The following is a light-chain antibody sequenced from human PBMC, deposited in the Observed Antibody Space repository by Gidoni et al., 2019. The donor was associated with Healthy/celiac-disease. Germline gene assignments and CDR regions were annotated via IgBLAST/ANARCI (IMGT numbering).Light chain of an antibody. V-gene: IGKV1-39*01. J-gene: IGKJ3*01. CDR3: QQSYSTPFT. CDR1: QSISSY. Sequence: DIQMPQSPSSLSASVGDRVTITCRARQSISSYLNWYQQKPGKAPKLLIYAASSLQSGVPSRFSGSGSGTDFTLTISSLQPEDFATYYCQQSYSTPFTFGPXTKVDIK. CDR2: AAS.